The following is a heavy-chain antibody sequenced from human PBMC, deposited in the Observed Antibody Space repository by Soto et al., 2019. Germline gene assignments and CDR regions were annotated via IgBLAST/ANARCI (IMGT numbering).Heavy chain of an antibody. Sequence: GGSLRLSCAASGFTFSSYAMSWVRQAPGKGLEWVSAISGSGGSTYYVDSVKGRFTISRDNSKNTLNLQMNSLRAEDTAVYYCAKEGRFLELLFGPPDAFDIWGQGTIVTVSS. CDR1: GFTFSSYA. J-gene: IGHJ3*02. D-gene: IGHD3-3*01. CDR2: ISGSGGST. CDR3: AKEGRFLELLFGPPDAFDI. V-gene: IGHV3-23*01.